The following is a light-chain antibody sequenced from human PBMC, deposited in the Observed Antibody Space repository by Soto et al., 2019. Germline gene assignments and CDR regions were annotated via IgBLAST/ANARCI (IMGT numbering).Light chain of an antibody. CDR2: GAS. CDR1: QSVSSSY. Sequence: ELVLTQSPGTLSLSPGERATLSCRASQSVSSSYLAWYQQKPGQAPRLLIYGASSRATGLPDRFSGSGSGTDFTLTISRLETEDFAVYYCQQYGSSPQTFGQGTKVEIK. J-gene: IGKJ1*01. CDR3: QQYGSSPQT. V-gene: IGKV3-20*01.